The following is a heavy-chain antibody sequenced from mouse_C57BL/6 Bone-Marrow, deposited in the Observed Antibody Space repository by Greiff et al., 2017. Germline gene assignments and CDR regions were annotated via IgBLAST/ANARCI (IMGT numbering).Heavy chain of an antibody. CDR1: GYTFTDYE. CDR3: TRDFYGSSYPHWYFDV. D-gene: IGHD1-1*01. CDR2: IDPATGGT. Sequence: VQLQQSGAELVRPGASVTLSCKASGYTFTDYEMHWVKQTPVHGLEWIGAIDPATGGTAYNQKFKGKAILTADKSSSTAYMELRSLTSEDSAVXYCTRDFYGSSYPHWYFDVWGTGTTVTVSA. V-gene: IGHV1-15*01. J-gene: IGHJ1*03.